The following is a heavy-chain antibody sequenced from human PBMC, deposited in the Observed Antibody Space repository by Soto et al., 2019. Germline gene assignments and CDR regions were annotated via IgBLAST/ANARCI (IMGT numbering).Heavy chain of an antibody. CDR3: ALRRGATDYINHDSDYYIDV. D-gene: IGHD4-4*01. J-gene: IGHJ6*03. V-gene: IGHV1-3*01. CDR2: INAGNGNT. CDR1: GYTFTSYA. Sequence: QVQLVQSGAEAKKPGASVKVSCKASGYTFTSYAMHWVRQAPGQRLEWMGWINAGNGNTKYSQKFQGRVTITRDTSASTAYMELSSLRSEDTAVYYCALRRGATDYINHDSDYYIDVWGKGTTVTV.